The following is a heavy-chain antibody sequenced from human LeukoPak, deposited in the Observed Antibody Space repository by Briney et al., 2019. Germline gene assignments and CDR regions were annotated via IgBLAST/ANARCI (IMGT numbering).Heavy chain of an antibody. CDR1: GGSISSSSYY. CDR2: IYYSGST. J-gene: IGHJ3*02. Sequence: SETLSLTCTVSGGSISSSSYYWCWIRQPPGKGLEWIGSIYYSGSTYYNPSLKSRVTISVDTSKNQFSLKLSSVTAADTAVYYCARPYPYYYDSSGYPEGDAFDIWGQGTMVTVSS. V-gene: IGHV4-39*01. D-gene: IGHD3-22*01. CDR3: ARPYPYYYDSSGYPEGDAFDI.